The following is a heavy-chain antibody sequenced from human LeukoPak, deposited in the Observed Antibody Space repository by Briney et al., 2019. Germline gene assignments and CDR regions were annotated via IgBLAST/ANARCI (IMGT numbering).Heavy chain of an antibody. V-gene: IGHV3-30-3*01. CDR1: GFTFSSYA. J-gene: IGHJ4*02. CDR3: ARGSIAVAVFSFDY. D-gene: IGHD6-19*01. Sequence: GGSLRLSCAASGFTFSSYAMHWVRRAPGKGLEWVAVISYDGSNKYYADSVKGRFTISRDNSKNTLYLQMNSLRAEDRAVYYCARGSIAVAVFSFDYWGQGTLVTVSS. CDR2: ISYDGSNK.